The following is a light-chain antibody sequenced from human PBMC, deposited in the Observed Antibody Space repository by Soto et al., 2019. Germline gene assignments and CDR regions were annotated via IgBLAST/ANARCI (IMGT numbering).Light chain of an antibody. CDR1: SSNIGSNT. J-gene: IGLJ2*01. Sequence: QSVLTQPPSASGTPGQRVTISCSGTSSNIGSNTENSYQQLPGTAPKLLIYSNNQRPSGVPARFSGCNSATSASLVIGGLQSDDEADYYCAAWDDSLNGVVFGGGTKLTVL. CDR3: AAWDDSLNGVV. V-gene: IGLV1-44*01. CDR2: SNN.